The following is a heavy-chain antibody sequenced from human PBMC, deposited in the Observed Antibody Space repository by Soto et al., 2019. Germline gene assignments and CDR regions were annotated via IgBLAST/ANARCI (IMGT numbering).Heavy chain of an antibody. Sequence: EVQLVKSGGGLVQPGGSLRLSCAASGFTFSSYWMSWVRQAPGKGLEWVANINRDGSEKYYVDSVKGRFTIARHNAKNSLSLQMTSLRAEDTAVYYCARDSGPLDYWGQGTLVTVSS. CDR3: ARDSGPLDY. V-gene: IGHV3-7*01. CDR1: GFTFSSYW. J-gene: IGHJ4*02. CDR2: INRDGSEK.